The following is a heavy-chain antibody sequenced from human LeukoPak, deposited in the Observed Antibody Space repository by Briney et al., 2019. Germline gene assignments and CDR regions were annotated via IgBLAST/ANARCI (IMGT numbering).Heavy chain of an antibody. D-gene: IGHD6-19*01. CDR3: TRDLAAVPGPRMDV. CDR1: GFSFSSYY. Sequence: GGSLRLSCAASGFSFSSYYMSWVRQAPGKGLEWVALINPDGSERYYVDSVKGRFTISGDNARNSLYLQMDSLRDDDTAMYFCTRDLAAVPGPRMDVWGQGTTVTVSS. J-gene: IGHJ6*02. CDR2: INPDGSER. V-gene: IGHV3-7*03.